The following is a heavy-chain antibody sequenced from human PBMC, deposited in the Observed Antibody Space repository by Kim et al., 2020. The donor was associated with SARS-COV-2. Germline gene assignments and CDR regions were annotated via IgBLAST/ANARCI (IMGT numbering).Heavy chain of an antibody. CDR1: GGSFSGYY. Sequence: SETLSLTCAVYGGSFSGYYWSWIRQPPGKGLEWIGEINHSGSTNYNPSLKSRVTISVDTSKNQFSLKLSSVTAADTAVYYCARDRRYSSSWNYFDYWGQGTLVTVSS. J-gene: IGHJ4*02. V-gene: IGHV4-34*01. D-gene: IGHD6-13*01. CDR2: INHSGST. CDR3: ARDRRYSSSWNYFDY.